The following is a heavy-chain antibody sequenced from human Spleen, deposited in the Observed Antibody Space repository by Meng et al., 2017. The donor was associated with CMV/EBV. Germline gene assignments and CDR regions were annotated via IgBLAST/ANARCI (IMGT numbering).Heavy chain of an antibody. J-gene: IGHJ6*02. Sequence: ASVKVSCKASGYTFTSYDINWVRQATGQGLEWMGWMNPKSGNTGYAQNFQGRVTMTWNTSISTAYMELSSLRPEDTAVYYCASPRSVRATLVGYYYYYGMDVWGQGTTVTVSS. CDR3: ASPRSVRATLVGYYYYYGMDV. CDR1: GYTFTSYD. D-gene: IGHD1-26*01. V-gene: IGHV1-8*01. CDR2: MNPKSGNT.